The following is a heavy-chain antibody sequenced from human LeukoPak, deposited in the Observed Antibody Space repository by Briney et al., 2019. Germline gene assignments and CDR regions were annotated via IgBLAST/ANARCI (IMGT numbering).Heavy chain of an antibody. D-gene: IGHD3-3*01. J-gene: IGHJ4*02. CDR2: ISSSSSYI. CDR3: ARTYDFWSGYYPSYPYDY. CDR1: GFTFSSYS. V-gene: IGHV3-21*01. Sequence: PGGSLRLSCAASGFTFSSYSMNWVRQAPGKGLEWVSSISSSSSYIYYADSVKGRFTISRDNAKNLLYLQMNSLRAEDTAVYYCARTYDFWSGYYPSYPYDYWGQGTLVTVSS.